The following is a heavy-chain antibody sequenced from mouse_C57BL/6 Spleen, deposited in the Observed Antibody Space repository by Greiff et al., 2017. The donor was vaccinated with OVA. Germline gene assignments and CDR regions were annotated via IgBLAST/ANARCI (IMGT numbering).Heavy chain of an antibody. Sequence: QVQLQQPGAELVMPGASVKLSCKASGYTFTSYWMHWVKQRPGQGLEWIGEIDPSDSYTNYNQKFKGKSTLTVDKSSSTAYMQLSSLTSEDSAVYYCARDHYCGSSYEDYFDYWGQGTTLTVSS. CDR1: GYTFTSYW. J-gene: IGHJ2*01. CDR3: ARDHYCGSSYEDYFDY. CDR2: IDPSDSYT. V-gene: IGHV1-69*01. D-gene: IGHD1-1*01.